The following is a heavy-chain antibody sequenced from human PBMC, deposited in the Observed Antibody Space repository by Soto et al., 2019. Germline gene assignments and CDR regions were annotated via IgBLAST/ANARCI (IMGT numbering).Heavy chain of an antibody. J-gene: IGHJ6*02. CDR3: ARHVRYSYGYGMDV. CDR2: IADSGNT. V-gene: IGHV4-31*03. Sequence: SETLSLTCTVSRGSFTAGGYYWSWIRQHPGKGLEWIGYIADSGNTYYNPSLKSRVTISVDTSKNQFSLKLSSVTAADTAVYYCARHVRYSYGYGMDVWGQGTTVTVSS. D-gene: IGHD5-12*01. CDR1: RGSFTAGGYY.